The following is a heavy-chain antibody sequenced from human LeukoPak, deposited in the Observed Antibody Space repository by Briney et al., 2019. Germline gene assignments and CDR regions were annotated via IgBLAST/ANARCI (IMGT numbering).Heavy chain of an antibody. Sequence: GGSLRLSCAASGFTVSSNYMSWVRQAPGKGLEWVSVIYSGGSTYYADSVKGRFTISRDNAKNSLYLQMNSLRAKDTAVYYCARGIAAATIDYWGQGTLVTVSS. CDR3: ARGIAAATIDY. CDR1: GFTVSSNY. V-gene: IGHV3-66*01. CDR2: IYSGGST. J-gene: IGHJ4*02. D-gene: IGHD6-13*01.